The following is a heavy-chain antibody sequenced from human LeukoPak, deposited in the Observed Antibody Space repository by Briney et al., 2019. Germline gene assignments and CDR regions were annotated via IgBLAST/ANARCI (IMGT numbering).Heavy chain of an antibody. V-gene: IGHV3-7*01. D-gene: IGHD6-19*01. CDR2: IKEDGSQK. J-gene: IGHJ4*02. Sequence: GGSLRLSCAASGFTFSSYWMSWVRQAPGKGPEWVANIKEDGSQKYYVDSVKGRFTISRDNAKNSLYLQMNSLRVEDTAVYYCASYVIAVAGTSFQNYWGQGTLVTVSS. CDR1: GFTFSSYW. CDR3: ASYVIAVAGTSFQNY.